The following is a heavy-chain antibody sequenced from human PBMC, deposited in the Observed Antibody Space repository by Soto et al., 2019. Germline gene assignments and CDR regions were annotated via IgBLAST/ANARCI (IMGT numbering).Heavy chain of an antibody. CDR3: ARDRRFYFDY. D-gene: IGHD3-3*01. CDR1: GATFSGYI. J-gene: IGHJ4*02. CDR2: ISSSSSYI. V-gene: IGHV3-21*03. Sequence: GSLILSCPVSGATFSGYIMNWVRQAPGKGLEWVSSISSSSSYIYYADSVKGRFTISRDNAKNSLYLQMNSLRAEDTAVYYCARDRRFYFDYWGQGTLVTVSS.